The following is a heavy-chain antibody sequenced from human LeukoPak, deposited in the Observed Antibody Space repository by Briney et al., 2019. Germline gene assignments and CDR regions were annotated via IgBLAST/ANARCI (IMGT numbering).Heavy chain of an antibody. Sequence: ASVKVSCKASGYTFTGYYMHWVRQAPGQGLEWMGWINPNSGGTNYAQKFQGRVTMTRDTSISTAYMELSRLRSDDTAVYYCARGLRTGGIIAFGGVITPGDYWGQGTLVTVSS. CDR3: ARGLRTGGIIAFGGVITPGDY. D-gene: IGHD3-16*02. CDR1: GYTFTGYY. V-gene: IGHV1-2*02. J-gene: IGHJ4*02. CDR2: INPNSGGT.